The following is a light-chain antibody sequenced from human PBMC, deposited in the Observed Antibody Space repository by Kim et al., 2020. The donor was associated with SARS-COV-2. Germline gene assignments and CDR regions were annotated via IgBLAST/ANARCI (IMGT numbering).Light chain of an antibody. CDR3: QKYNSAPHT. V-gene: IGKV1-27*01. CDR1: QGISNY. J-gene: IGKJ1*01. CDR2: AAS. Sequence: DIQMTQSPSSLSASVGDRVTITRRASQGISNYLAWYQQKPGKVPKLLIYAASTLQSGVPSRFSGSGSGTDFTLSISSLQPEDVATYYCQKYNSAPHTFGQGTKVDIK.